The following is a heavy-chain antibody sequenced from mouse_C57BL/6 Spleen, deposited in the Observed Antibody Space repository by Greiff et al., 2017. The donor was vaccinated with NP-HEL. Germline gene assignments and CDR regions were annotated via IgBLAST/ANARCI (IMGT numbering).Heavy chain of an antibody. CDR2: IYPRSGNT. Sequence: QVQLKQSGAELARPGASVKLSCKASGYTFTSYGISWVKQRTGQGLEWIGEIYPRSGNTYYNEKFKGKATLTADKSSSTAYMELRSLTSEDSAVYFCARSPDYYGSSYDAYWGQGTLVTVSA. J-gene: IGHJ3*01. D-gene: IGHD1-1*01. V-gene: IGHV1-81*01. CDR1: GYTFTSYG. CDR3: ARSPDYYGSSYDAY.